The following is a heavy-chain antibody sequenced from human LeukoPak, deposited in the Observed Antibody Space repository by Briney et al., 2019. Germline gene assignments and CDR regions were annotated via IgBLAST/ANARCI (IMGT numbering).Heavy chain of an antibody. CDR3: ARDMTSGWYYT. V-gene: IGHV4-59*01. D-gene: IGHD6-19*01. Sequence: SETLSPTCTVSGGSISGYYWSWIRQPPGRGLEWIGYIIYSGTTNYNPSLQSRVTISVDTSKNQFSLKLSSVTAADTAVYYCARDMTSGWYYTWGQGTLVTVSS. J-gene: IGHJ5*02. CDR1: GGSISGYY. CDR2: IIYSGTT.